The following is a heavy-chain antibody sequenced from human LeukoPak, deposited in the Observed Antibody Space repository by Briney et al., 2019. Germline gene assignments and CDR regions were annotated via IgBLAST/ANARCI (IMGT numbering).Heavy chain of an antibody. CDR3: ARLVRREWELLLAGETYYFDY. Sequence: ASVKVSCKASGYTFTSYGISWVRQAPGQGLEWMGWISAYNGNTNYAQKLQGRVTMTTDTSTSTAYMELRSLRSDDTAVYYCARLVRREWELLLAGETYYFDYWGQGTLVTVSS. D-gene: IGHD1-26*01. J-gene: IGHJ4*02. CDR2: ISAYNGNT. CDR1: GYTFTSYG. V-gene: IGHV1-18*01.